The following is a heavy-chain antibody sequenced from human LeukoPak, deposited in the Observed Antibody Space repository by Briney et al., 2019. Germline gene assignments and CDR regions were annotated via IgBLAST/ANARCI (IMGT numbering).Heavy chain of an antibody. CDR1: GFTLRNYA. D-gene: IGHD6-6*01. J-gene: IGHJ6*02. V-gene: IGHV3-30-3*02. CDR2: ISYDGSNK. CDR3: AKSAGRQLLQGYGVDV. Sequence: GGSLRLSCAASGFTLRNYAMHWVRQAPGKGLEWVAVISYDGSNKYYADSVKGRFTISRDDSKNTVYLQMDSLRADDAAVYYCAKSAGRQLLQGYGVDVWGQGTTVTVSS.